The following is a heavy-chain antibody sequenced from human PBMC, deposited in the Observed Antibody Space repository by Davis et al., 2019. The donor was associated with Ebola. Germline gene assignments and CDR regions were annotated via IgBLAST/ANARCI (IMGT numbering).Heavy chain of an antibody. J-gene: IGHJ4*02. CDR3: AAINYDIFTGYYQDY. CDR2: ISTHNGDT. V-gene: IGHV1-18*04. CDR1: GYRLDTYG. Sequence: AASVKVSCKTSGYRLDTYGISWVRQAPGQGLEWMGWISTHNGDTNYAQKVQGRVTMTTDTSTRTAYMELRSLRAEDTAVYYCAAINYDIFTGYYQDYWGQGTQVTVSS. D-gene: IGHD3-9*01.